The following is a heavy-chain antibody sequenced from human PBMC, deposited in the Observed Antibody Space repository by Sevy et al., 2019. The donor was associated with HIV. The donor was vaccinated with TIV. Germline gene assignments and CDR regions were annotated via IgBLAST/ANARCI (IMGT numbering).Heavy chain of an antibody. CDR2: ISSSSSYI. J-gene: IGHJ4*02. CDR3: ARARVAVAGPFDY. D-gene: IGHD6-19*01. Sequence: GGSLRLSCAASGFTFSSYSMNWVRQAPGKGLEWVSSISSSSSYIYYADSVKGRFTISRDNAKNSLYLQMNSLRAEDTAVYYCARARVAVAGPFDYWGQGTLVTVS. V-gene: IGHV3-21*01. CDR1: GFTFSSYS.